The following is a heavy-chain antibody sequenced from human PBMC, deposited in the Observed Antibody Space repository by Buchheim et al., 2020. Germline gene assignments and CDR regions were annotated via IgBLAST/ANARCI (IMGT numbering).Heavy chain of an antibody. CDR2: ISYDGANK. CDR1: GFTFNNDA. Sequence: QVQVVESGGGVVQPGRSLRLSCTASGFTFNNDALHWARQAPGKGLEWVALISYDGANKYYAESVKGRFTISRDNSKKTGSLQMDSLTTEDSAVYYCSRGGGLVLAYAMDVWGQGTT. J-gene: IGHJ6*02. CDR3: SRGGGLVLAYAMDV. D-gene: IGHD2-15*01. V-gene: IGHV3-30-3*01.